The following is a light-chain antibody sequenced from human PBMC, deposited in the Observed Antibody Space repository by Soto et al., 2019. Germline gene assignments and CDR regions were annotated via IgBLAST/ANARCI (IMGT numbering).Light chain of an antibody. CDR2: GAS. Sequence: EIVMTQSPATLSVSPGERVTLSCRASQSVSSNLAWYQQIPGQAPRLLIYGASTRATGIPARFSGSGSGTEFTLTISSLQSEDFAVYYCQQYNNWPRTFGQGTQVEIK. J-gene: IGKJ1*01. CDR1: QSVSSN. V-gene: IGKV3-15*01. CDR3: QQYNNWPRT.